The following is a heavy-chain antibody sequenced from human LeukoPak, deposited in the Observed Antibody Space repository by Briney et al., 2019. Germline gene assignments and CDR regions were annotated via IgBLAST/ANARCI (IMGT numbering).Heavy chain of an antibody. CDR1: GGSFSGYY. CDR2: INHSGST. V-gene: IGHV4-34*01. J-gene: IGHJ2*01. CDR3: ARGRRNIVVVPAAMGKHSYWYFDL. D-gene: IGHD2-2*01. Sequence: SETLSLTCAVYGGSFSGYYWSWIRQPPGKGLEWTGEINHSGSTNYNPSLKSRVTISVDTSKNQFSLKLSSVTAADTAVYYCARGRRNIVVVPAAMGKHSYWYFDLWGRGTLVTVSS.